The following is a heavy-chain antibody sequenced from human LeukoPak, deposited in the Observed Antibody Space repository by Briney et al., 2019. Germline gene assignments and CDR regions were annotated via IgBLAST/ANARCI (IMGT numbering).Heavy chain of an antibody. V-gene: IGHV3-9*01. Sequence: GGSLRLSCAASGFTFDDYAMHWVRQAPGKGLEWVSGISWNSGSIGYADSVKGRFTISRDNAKNSLYLQMNSLRAEDTAVYYCARRYSGSYCYYMDVWGKGTTVTVSS. CDR3: ARRYSGSYCYYMDV. J-gene: IGHJ6*03. D-gene: IGHD1-26*01. CDR1: GFTFDDYA. CDR2: ISWNSGSI.